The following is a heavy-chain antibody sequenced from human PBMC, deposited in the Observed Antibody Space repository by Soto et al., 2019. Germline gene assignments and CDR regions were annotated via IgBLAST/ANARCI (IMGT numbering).Heavy chain of an antibody. J-gene: IGHJ4*02. CDR1: GYSFTTYW. D-gene: IGHD6-13*01. V-gene: IGHV5-51*01. Sequence: GESLKISCKGSGYSFTTYWIGWVRQMPGKGLEWMGRIYPGDSDTRYSPSFRGQVTISADKSISTAYLQWSSLKASDTAMYYCARHSVSSSSSIDYWGQGTLVTVSS. CDR2: IYPGDSDT. CDR3: ARHSVSSSSSIDY.